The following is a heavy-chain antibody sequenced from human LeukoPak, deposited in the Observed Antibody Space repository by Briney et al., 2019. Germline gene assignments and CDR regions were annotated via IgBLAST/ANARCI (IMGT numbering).Heavy chain of an antibody. CDR2: INPNSGGT. V-gene: IGHV1-2*02. CDR3: AREGDSSGYYSRPPFDY. CDR1: GYTFTGYY. Sequence: ASVKVSCKPSGYTFTGYYMHWVRQAPGQGLEWMGWINPNSGGTTYAQKFQGRVTMTRDTSIGTAYMELSSLRSEDTAVYYCAREGDSSGYYSRPPFDYWGQGTLVTVSS. D-gene: IGHD3-22*01. J-gene: IGHJ4*02.